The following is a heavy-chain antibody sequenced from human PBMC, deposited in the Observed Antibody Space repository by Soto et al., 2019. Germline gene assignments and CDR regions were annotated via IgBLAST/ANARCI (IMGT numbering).Heavy chain of an antibody. CDR1: GYTFTSYS. CDR3: ARDHNFGFILDAMDV. Sequence: QVQLVQSGAEVKKPGASVRVSCKASGYTFTSYSMHWVRQAPGQGLEWMGIINPSSGRTSNAQNCQCRVTMTSDTSTSIVYMEMRSLKSEDTAVYYCARDHNFGFILDAMDVWGQGTTVTVSS. D-gene: IGHD2-21*01. V-gene: IGHV1-46*01. CDR2: INPSSGRT. J-gene: IGHJ6*02.